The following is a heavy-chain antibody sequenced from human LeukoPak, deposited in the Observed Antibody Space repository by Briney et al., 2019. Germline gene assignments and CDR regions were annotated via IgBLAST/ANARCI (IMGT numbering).Heavy chain of an antibody. CDR2: INPNSGGT. Sequence: ASVKVSCKASGYTFTGYYMHWVRQAPGQGLEWTGWINPNSGGTNYAQKFQGRVTMTRDTSISTAYMELSRLRSDDTAVYYCARDGSGNYYYGMDVWGQGTTVTVSS. D-gene: IGHD3-10*01. CDR1: GYTFTGYY. CDR3: ARDGSGNYYYGMDV. V-gene: IGHV1-2*02. J-gene: IGHJ6*02.